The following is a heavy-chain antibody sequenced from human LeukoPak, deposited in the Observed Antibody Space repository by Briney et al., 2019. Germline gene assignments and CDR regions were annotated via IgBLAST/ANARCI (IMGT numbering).Heavy chain of an antibody. D-gene: IGHD6-6*01. V-gene: IGHV1-24*01. CDR3: ATIDFEYSSPSGWYFDY. CDR2: FYPEDGET. Sequence: GGSVTVSCKVSGYTLTELSMHWVRQAPGKGGEGMGGFYPEDGETIYAQKFQGRVTMTEVTSTDTAYMELSSLRSEDTAVYYCATIDFEYSSPSGWYFDYWGQGTLVTVSS. J-gene: IGHJ4*02. CDR1: GYTLTELS.